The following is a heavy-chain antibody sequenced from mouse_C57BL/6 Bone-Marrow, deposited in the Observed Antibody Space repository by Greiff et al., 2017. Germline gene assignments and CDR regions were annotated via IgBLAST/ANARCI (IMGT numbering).Heavy chain of an antibody. CDR3: AVMITTRYYFDY. V-gene: IGHV1-42*01. CDR1: GYSFTGYY. D-gene: IGHD2-4*01. J-gene: IGHJ2*01. CDR2: INPSTGGT. Sequence: EVQLQQSGPELVKPGASVKISCKASGYSFTGYYMNWVKQSPEKSLEWIGEINPSTGGTTYNQKFKAKATLTVDKSSSTAYMQLKSLTSEDSAVYYCAVMITTRYYFDYWGKGTTLTVSS.